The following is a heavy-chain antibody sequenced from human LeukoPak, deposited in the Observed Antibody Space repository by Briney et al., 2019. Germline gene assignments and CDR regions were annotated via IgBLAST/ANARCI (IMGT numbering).Heavy chain of an antibody. CDR2: IRRKSDGGTT. D-gene: IGHD6-19*01. CDR3: ITDKNSGWFGIFDS. J-gene: IGHJ4*02. CDR1: GFTVSNTG. V-gene: IGHV3-15*01. Sequence: GGSLRLSCGASGFTVSNTGMSWVRQAPGEGLEWVGRIRRKSDGGTTDYAAPVKGGFTISREDSKNTLYLEMNSLNTEDTAVYYCITDKNSGWFGIFDSWGQGTLVTVSS.